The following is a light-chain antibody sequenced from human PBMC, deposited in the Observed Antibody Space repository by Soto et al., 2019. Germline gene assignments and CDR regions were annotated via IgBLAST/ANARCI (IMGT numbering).Light chain of an antibody. Sequence: IPMTQSPSTLSASVGDRVTITCRASQNIDNYLAWYQQKAGKAPKLLIYDASTLESGVPSRFSGSRSGTEFTLTISSLQPDDFATYYCQQSNYYFGQGTKLEIK. CDR2: DAS. CDR1: QNIDNY. V-gene: IGKV1-5*01. CDR3: QQSNYY. J-gene: IGKJ2*01.